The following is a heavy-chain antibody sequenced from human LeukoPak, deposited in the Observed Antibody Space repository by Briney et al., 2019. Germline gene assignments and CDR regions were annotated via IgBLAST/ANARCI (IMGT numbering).Heavy chain of an antibody. J-gene: IGHJ5*02. V-gene: IGHV3-30-3*01. CDR1: GFTFSSYA. CDR3: TRERKQQLSWFDP. CDR2: ISYDGSNK. Sequence: PGGSLRLSCAASGFTFSSYAMHWVRQAPGKGLEWVAVISYDGSNKYYADSVKGRFTISRDNSKNTLYLQMSSLRAEDTAVYYCTRERKQQLSWFDPWGQGTLVTVSS. D-gene: IGHD6-13*01.